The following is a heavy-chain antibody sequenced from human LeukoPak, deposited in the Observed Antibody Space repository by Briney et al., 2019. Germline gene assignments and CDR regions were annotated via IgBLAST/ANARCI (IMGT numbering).Heavy chain of an antibody. Sequence: GGSLRLSCAASGFTFSSYSMNWVRQAPGKGLGWVSSISSSSSYIYYADSVKGRFTISRDNAKNSLYLQMNSLRAEDTAVYYCARDRCSGGSCYLGGLDYWGQGTLVTVSS. J-gene: IGHJ4*02. CDR1: GFTFSSYS. CDR2: ISSSSSYI. CDR3: ARDRCSGGSCYLGGLDY. V-gene: IGHV3-21*01. D-gene: IGHD2-15*01.